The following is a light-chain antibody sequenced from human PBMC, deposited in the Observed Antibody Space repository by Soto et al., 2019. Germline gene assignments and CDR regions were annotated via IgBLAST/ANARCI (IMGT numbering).Light chain of an antibody. V-gene: IGLV3-21*02. CDR1: NIGLNS. CDR2: DDS. J-gene: IGLJ2*01. Sequence: SYELTQPPSVSVAPGQTARIPCGGNNIGLNSVHWYQQKPGQAPVLVVYDDSDRPSGIPERFSGSNCGNTATLTISRVEAGDESDYYCQLWDSSSDHVVFGGGTKLTVL. CDR3: QLWDSSSDHVV.